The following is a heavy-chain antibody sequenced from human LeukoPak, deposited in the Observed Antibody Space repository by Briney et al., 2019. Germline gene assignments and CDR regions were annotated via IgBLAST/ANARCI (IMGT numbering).Heavy chain of an antibody. CDR1: GFTLSSYT. V-gene: IGHV3-21*01. CDR2: IGNSGFYI. J-gene: IGHJ3*02. Sequence: GGSLRLSCAASGFTLSSYTTNWVRQAPGKGLEWVSSIGNSGFYIYYADSVKGRFVVSRDNANHSLYLQMNSLRDEDTAVYYCVTDGASDIWGQGTMVTVSS. CDR3: VTDGASDI.